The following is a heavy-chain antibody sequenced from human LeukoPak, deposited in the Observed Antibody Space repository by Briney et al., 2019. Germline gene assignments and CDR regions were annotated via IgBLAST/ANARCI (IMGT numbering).Heavy chain of an antibody. J-gene: IGHJ6*02. Sequence: GASVKVSCKASGYTFTGYYMHWVRQAPGQGLERMGWINPNSGGTNYAQKFQGRVTMTRDTSISTAYMELSRLGSDDTVVYYCARVSWIQLEWGMDVWGQGTTVTVSS. CDR2: INPNSGGT. CDR1: GYTFTGYY. D-gene: IGHD5-18*01. V-gene: IGHV1-2*02. CDR3: ARVSWIQLEWGMDV.